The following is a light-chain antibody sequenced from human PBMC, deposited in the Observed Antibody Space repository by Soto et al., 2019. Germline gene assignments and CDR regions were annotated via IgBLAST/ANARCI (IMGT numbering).Light chain of an antibody. CDR2: AAS. J-gene: IGKJ1*01. CDR1: QSISSY. V-gene: IGKV1-39*01. Sequence: DIQMTQSPSSLSASVGDRVTITCRVSQSISSYLNWYQQKPGKAPKLLIYAASSLQSGVPSRFSGSGSGTDFTLTISSLQPEDFATYYCQQSYSKGFGQGTKVEIK. CDR3: QQSYSKG.